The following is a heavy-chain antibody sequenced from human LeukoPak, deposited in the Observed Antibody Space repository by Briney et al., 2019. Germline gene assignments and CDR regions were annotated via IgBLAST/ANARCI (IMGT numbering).Heavy chain of an antibody. CDR2: INHSGST. J-gene: IGHJ3*02. D-gene: IGHD6-19*01. CDR1: GYSISSGYY. CDR3: ARAPWAVAGFHGAFDI. V-gene: IGHV4-34*01. Sequence: PSETLSLTCAVSGYSISSGYYWSWIRQPPGKGLEWIGEINHSGSTNYNPSLKSRVTISVDTSKNQFSLKLSSVTAADTAVYYCARAPWAVAGFHGAFDIWGQGTMVTVSS.